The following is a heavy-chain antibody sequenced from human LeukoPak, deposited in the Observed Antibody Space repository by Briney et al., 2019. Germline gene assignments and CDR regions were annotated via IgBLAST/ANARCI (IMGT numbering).Heavy chain of an antibody. V-gene: IGHV3-43*01. Sequence: GGSLRLSCAASGFTFDDYTMHWVRQAPGKGLEWVSLISWDGCSTYYADSVKGRFTISRDNSKNSLYLQMNSLRTEDTALYYCAKDMGRYYDYVWGSYPNYYYYGMDVWGQGTTVIVSS. CDR3: AKDMGRYYDYVWGSYPNYYYYGMDV. J-gene: IGHJ6*02. CDR2: ISWDGCST. CDR1: GFTFDDYT. D-gene: IGHD3-16*02.